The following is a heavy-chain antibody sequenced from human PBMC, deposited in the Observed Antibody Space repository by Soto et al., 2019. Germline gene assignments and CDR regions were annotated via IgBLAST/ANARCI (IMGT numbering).Heavy chain of an antibody. CDR1: GYTFTSYG. CDR2: ISAYNGNT. Sequence: ASVKVSCKASGYTFTSYGISWVRQAPGQGLEWMEWISAYNGNTNYAQKLQGRVTMTTDTSTSTAYMELRSLRSDDTAVYYCARATRLYCSGGSCYSSHAFDIWGQGTMVTVSS. D-gene: IGHD2-15*01. V-gene: IGHV1-18*01. CDR3: ARATRLYCSGGSCYSSHAFDI. J-gene: IGHJ3*02.